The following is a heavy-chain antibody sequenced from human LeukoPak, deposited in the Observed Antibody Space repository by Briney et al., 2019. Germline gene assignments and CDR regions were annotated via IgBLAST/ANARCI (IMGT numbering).Heavy chain of an antibody. J-gene: IGHJ4*02. V-gene: IGHV4-34*01. CDR3: ARANSSSWDFDY. CDR1: GGSITSYY. D-gene: IGHD6-13*01. Sequence: PSETLSLTCTVSGGSITSYYWSWIRQPPGKGLEWIGEINHSGSTNYNPSLKSRVTISVDTSKNQFSLKLSSVTAADTAVYYCARANSSSWDFDYWGQGTLVTVSS. CDR2: INHSGST.